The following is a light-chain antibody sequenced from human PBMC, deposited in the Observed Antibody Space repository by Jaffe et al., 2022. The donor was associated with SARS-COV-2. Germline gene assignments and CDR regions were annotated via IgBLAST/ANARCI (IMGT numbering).Light chain of an antibody. V-gene: IGKV4-1*01. J-gene: IGKJ1*01. CDR1: QSILNRSKNKNS. Sequence: DIVMTQSPDSLAVSLGERATINCKSSQSILNRSKNKNSLAWYQQRPGQPPKLLIQWASTRESGVPDRISGGGSGTDFTLTINSLQAEDVAVYYCQQYYSSPQTFGQGTKVEIK. CDR2: WAS. CDR3: QQYYSSPQT.